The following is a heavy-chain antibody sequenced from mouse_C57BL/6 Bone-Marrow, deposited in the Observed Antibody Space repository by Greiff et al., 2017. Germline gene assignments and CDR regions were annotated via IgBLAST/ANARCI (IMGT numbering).Heavy chain of an antibody. Sequence: VQLQQSGAELVRPGSSVKMSCKTSGYTFTNYGINWVQQRPGQGLEWIGYIYIGNGYTEYNEKFKGTATLTSDPSSSTAYMQLSSLTSEDSEIYFCAREGTYDYDGYWFAYWGQGTLVTVSA. CDR3: AREGTYDYDGYWFAY. V-gene: IGHV1-58*01. D-gene: IGHD2-4*01. J-gene: IGHJ3*01. CDR2: IYIGNGYT. CDR1: GYTFTNYG.